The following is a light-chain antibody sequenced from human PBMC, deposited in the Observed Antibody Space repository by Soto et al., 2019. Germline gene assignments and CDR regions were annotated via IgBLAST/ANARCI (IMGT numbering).Light chain of an antibody. CDR1: QSISSW. V-gene: IGKV1-5*01. CDR3: QQYNSYSGWT. Sequence: DIQMTQSPSTLSASVGARVTITCRASQSISSWLAWYQQKPGKAPKLLIYDASSLESGVPSRFSGSGSGTEFTLTISSLQPDDFATYYCQQYNSYSGWTFGQGTKVDI. CDR2: DAS. J-gene: IGKJ1*01.